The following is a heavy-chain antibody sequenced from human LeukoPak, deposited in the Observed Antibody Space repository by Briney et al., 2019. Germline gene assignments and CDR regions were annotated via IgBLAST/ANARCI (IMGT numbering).Heavy chain of an antibody. V-gene: IGHV3-23*01. Sequence: GGSLRLSCGASGFTFSIYAVSWVRQAPGRGLEWVSAVSGSGVSTYYADSVKGRFTIYRDNSKNTLYLQMYSLRAEDTAVYYCAKVGSAWYYFDYWGQGTLATVPS. CDR3: AKVGSAWYYFDY. CDR1: GFTFSIYA. J-gene: IGHJ4*02. CDR2: VSGSGVST. D-gene: IGHD6-19*01.